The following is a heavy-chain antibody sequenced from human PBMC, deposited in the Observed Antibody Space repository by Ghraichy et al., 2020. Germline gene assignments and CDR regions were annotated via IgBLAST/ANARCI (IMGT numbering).Heavy chain of an antibody. V-gene: IGHV3-53*01. Sequence: ESLTISCAASGFTVSSNYMSWVRQAPGKGLEWVSVIYSGGSTYYADSVKGRFTISRDNSKNTLYLQMNSLRAEDTAVYYCARVSYDFWSGSYYYGMDVWGQGTTVTVSS. CDR3: ARVSYDFWSGSYYYGMDV. D-gene: IGHD3-3*01. CDR1: GFTVSSNY. J-gene: IGHJ6*02. CDR2: IYSGGST.